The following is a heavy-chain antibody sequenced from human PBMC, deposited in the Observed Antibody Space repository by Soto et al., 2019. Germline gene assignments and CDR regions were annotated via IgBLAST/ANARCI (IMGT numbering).Heavy chain of an antibody. CDR3: AKGTYYYDSSGYYYYFDY. D-gene: IGHD3-22*01. Sequence: GGSLRLSCAASGFTFSSYAMSWVRQAPGKGLEWVSAISGSGGSTYYADYVKGRFTISRDNSKNTLYLQMNSLRAEDTAVYYCAKGTYYYDSSGYYYYFDYWGQGTLVTVPQ. CDR2: ISGSGGST. CDR1: GFTFSSYA. V-gene: IGHV3-23*01. J-gene: IGHJ4*02.